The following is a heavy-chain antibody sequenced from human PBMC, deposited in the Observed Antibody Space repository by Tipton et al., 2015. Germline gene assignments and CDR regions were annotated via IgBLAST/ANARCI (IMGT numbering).Heavy chain of an antibody. CDR1: GFTFSDYY. V-gene: IGHV3-11*01. CDR2: ISSSGSMV. J-gene: IGHJ6*02. CDR3: ARSKRPGDYYYYPMDV. Sequence: SLRLSCAASGFTFSDYYMDWIRQVPGKGLEWISHISSSGSMVYYTDSVEGRFTISRDNAKNSLNLQMSSLRVEDAAVYYCARSKRPGDYYYYPMDVWGQGTTVIVSS. D-gene: IGHD1-26*01.